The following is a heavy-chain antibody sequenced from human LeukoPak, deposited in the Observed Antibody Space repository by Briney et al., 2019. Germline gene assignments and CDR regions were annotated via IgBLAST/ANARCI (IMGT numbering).Heavy chain of an antibody. V-gene: IGHV4-59*12. CDR1: GGSISSYY. D-gene: IGHD6-13*01. CDR3: ARGLGSTKKY. Sequence: SETLSLTCTVSGGSISSYYWSWIRQPPGKGLEWIGYIYYSGSTNYNPSLKSRVTISVDTSKNQFSLKLSSVTAADPAVYYCARGLGSTKKYWGQGTLVTVSS. J-gene: IGHJ4*02. CDR2: IYYSGST.